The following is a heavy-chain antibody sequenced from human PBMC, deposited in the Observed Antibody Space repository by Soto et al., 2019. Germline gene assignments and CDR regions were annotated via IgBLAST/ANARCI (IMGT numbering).Heavy chain of an antibody. D-gene: IGHD1-26*01. V-gene: IGHV3-30-3*01. J-gene: IGHJ4*02. CDR3: ARDLAVGATRAGYFDY. Sequence: QVQLVESGGGVVQPGRSLRLSCAASGFTFSSYAIHWVRQAPGKGLERVAVISYDGSNKYYADSVKGRFTISRDNSKNTLYLQMNSLRAEDTAVYYCARDLAVGATRAGYFDYWGQGTLVTVSS. CDR2: ISYDGSNK. CDR1: GFTFSSYA.